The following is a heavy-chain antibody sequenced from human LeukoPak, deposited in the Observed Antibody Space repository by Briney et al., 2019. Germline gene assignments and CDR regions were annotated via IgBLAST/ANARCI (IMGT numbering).Heavy chain of an antibody. CDR2: ISWNSGSI. CDR3: AKDSGAYDYLDY. CDR1: GFTFDDYA. D-gene: IGHD1-26*01. V-gene: IGHV3-9*01. J-gene: IGHJ4*02. Sequence: GRSLRLSCAASGFTFDDYAMHWVRQAPGKGLEWVSGISWNSGSIGYADSVKGRFTISRDNAKNSLYLQMNSLRAEDTALCYCAKDSGAYDYLDYWGQGTLVTVSS.